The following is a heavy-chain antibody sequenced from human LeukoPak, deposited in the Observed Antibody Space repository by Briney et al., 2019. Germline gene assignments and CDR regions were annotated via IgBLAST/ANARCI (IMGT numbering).Heavy chain of an antibody. J-gene: IGHJ6*03. CDR1: GFTFSSYG. CDR2: IRFDGDNK. Sequence: PGGSLRLSCAAFGFTFSSYGMHRVRQAPGKGLEWVAVIRFDGDNKYYGEAVKGRFTIARNNAENKLFLDMNNLRADDTAVYFCARSVYGSGSYMDVWGQGTTVIVSS. V-gene: IGHV3-33*08. D-gene: IGHD3-10*01. CDR3: ARSVYGSGSYMDV.